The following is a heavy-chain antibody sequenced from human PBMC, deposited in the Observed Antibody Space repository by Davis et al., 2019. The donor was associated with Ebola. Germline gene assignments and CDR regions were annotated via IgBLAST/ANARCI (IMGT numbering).Heavy chain of an antibody. CDR2: IYSGGST. CDR1: EFTFSSYW. CDR3: ARGIDYYDSSGYYHAEYFQH. J-gene: IGHJ1*01. D-gene: IGHD3-22*01. Sequence: GESLKISCAASEFTFSSYWMHWVRQAPGKGLVWVSVIYSGGSTYYADSVKGRFTISRDNSKNTLYLQMNSLRAEDTAVYYCARGIDYYDSSGYYHAEYFQHWGQGTLVTVSS. V-gene: IGHV3-53*01.